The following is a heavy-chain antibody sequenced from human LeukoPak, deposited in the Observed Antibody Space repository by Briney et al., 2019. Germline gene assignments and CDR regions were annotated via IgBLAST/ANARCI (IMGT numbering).Heavy chain of an antibody. Sequence: GASVKVSCKASGYTFTSYGISWVRQAPGQGLEWMGWISAYNGNTNYAQKLQGRVTITTDTSTSTAYMELRSLRSDDTAVYYCAREGITMVRGVIQYYYYYGMDVWGQGTTVTVSS. CDR1: GYTFTSYG. V-gene: IGHV1-18*01. D-gene: IGHD3-10*01. CDR2: ISAYNGNT. J-gene: IGHJ6*02. CDR3: AREGITMVRGVIQYYYYYGMDV.